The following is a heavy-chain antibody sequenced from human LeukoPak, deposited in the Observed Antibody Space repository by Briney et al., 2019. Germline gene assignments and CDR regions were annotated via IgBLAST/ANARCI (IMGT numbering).Heavy chain of an antibody. Sequence: GASVKLCCKASGGTFSSYAISWVRQAPGQGLEWMGGIIPIFGTTNYAQKFQGRVTITADESTSTAYMELSSLRSDDTAVYYCARDSRHYYDTSGYHHYFNYWGQGTLVTVSS. J-gene: IGHJ4*02. CDR1: GGTFSSYA. CDR3: ARDSRHYYDTSGYHHYFNY. D-gene: IGHD3-22*01. V-gene: IGHV1-69*13. CDR2: IIPIFGTT.